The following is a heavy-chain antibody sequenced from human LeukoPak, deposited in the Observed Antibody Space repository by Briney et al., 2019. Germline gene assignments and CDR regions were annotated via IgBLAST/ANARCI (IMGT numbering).Heavy chain of an antibody. Sequence: GGSLRLSCTASGFPFSGHWMHWARQLPGKGLVWVSRISPTGSTTSYADSVKGRFTVSRDNAKNTLYLQVNNLRAEDTAVYYCARGPNSNWSGLDFWGQGTLLTVSS. CDR1: GFPFSGHW. D-gene: IGHD6-6*01. CDR3: ARGPNSNWSGLDF. J-gene: IGHJ4*02. V-gene: IGHV3-74*01. CDR2: ISPTGSTT.